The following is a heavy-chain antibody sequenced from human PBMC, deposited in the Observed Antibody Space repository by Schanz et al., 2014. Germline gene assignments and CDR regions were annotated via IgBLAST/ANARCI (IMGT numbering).Heavy chain of an antibody. CDR1: GYTFINSD. D-gene: IGHD3-3*01. J-gene: IGHJ3*01. V-gene: IGHV1-46*01. Sequence: QLVQSGSEFRKPGASVKVSCKASGYTFINSDINWVRQAPGQGLEWMGRIYLSDGSTRYAQKFQGRVTVTRDTSTTTVYMDLSSLISEDTAVYYCARTASHDVWRGYIPHYAFDLWGQGTVVIVSS. CDR3: ARTASHDVWRGYIPHYAFDL. CDR2: IYLSDGST.